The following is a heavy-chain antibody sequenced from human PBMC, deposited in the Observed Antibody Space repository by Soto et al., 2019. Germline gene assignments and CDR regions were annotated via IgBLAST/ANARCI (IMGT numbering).Heavy chain of an antibody. V-gene: IGHV4-39*01. D-gene: IGHD6-19*01. CDR3: ARHPQWLWYYFDY. CDR2: IYYSGST. Sequence: SETLSLTCTVSGGSISSSSYYWGWIRQPPGKGLEWIGSIYYSGSTYYNPSLKSRVTISVDTSKNQFSLKLSSVTAADTAVYYCARHPQWLWYYFDYWGQGTLVTVSS. CDR1: GGSISSSSYY. J-gene: IGHJ4*02.